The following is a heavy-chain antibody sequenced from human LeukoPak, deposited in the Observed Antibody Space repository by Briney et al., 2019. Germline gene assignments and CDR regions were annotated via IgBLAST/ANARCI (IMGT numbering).Heavy chain of an antibody. V-gene: IGHV3-33*01. J-gene: IGHJ5*02. Sequence: GGSLRLSSAASGFTFSSYGMHWVPHAPGKRLEWVAVIWYDGSNKYYADSVKGRFTISRDISKNTLYLQMNSLRAEDTAVYYCARDGDDYVWGSYRNSNWFDPWRQGTLLTVSS. CDR2: IWYDGSNK. CDR1: GFTFSSYG. D-gene: IGHD3-16*02. CDR3: ARDGDDYVWGSYRNSNWFDP.